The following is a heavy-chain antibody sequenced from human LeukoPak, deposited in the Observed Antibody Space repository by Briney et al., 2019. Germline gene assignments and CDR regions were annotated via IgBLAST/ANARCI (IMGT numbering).Heavy chain of an antibody. CDR3: ARDPPVVRGVTSNFDY. Sequence: ASVKVSCKASGYTFTSYDINWVRQATGQGLEWMGWMNPNSGNTGYAQKLQGRVTMTTDTSTSTAYMELRSLRSDDTAVYYCARDPPVVRGVTSNFDYWGQGTLVTVSS. CDR2: MNPNSGNT. CDR1: GYTFTSYD. D-gene: IGHD3-10*01. V-gene: IGHV1-8*01. J-gene: IGHJ4*02.